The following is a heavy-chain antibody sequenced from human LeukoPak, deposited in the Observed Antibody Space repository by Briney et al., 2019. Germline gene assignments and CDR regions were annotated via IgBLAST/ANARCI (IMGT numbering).Heavy chain of an antibody. CDR1: GFTFSYYW. V-gene: IGHV3-7*01. J-gene: IGHJ4*02. Sequence: GGSLRLSCAASGFTFSYYWMNWVRQAPGKGPECVANIKQDGSEKYYVDSVKGRFTISGDNAKNSLYLQMNSLRVEDTAVYYCARDDDGDSFFDYWGQGTLVTVSS. CDR2: IKQDGSEK. CDR3: ARDDDGDSFFDY. D-gene: IGHD4-17*01.